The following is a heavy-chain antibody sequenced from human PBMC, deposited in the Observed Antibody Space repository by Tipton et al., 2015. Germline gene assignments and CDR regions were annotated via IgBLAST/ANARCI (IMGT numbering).Heavy chain of an antibody. CDR3: VKDRGYYYDPSGPRPYGMDV. J-gene: IGHJ6*02. CDR1: GFTFDDCG. D-gene: IGHD3-22*01. V-gene: IGHV3-9*01. Sequence: SLRLSCAASGFTFDDCGMHWVRQPPGKGLEWVSGISYNSGSVAYADSVRGRFTISRDNAKNSLYLQMNSLRAEDTALYYCVKDRGYYYDPSGPRPYGMDVWGQGTTVTVSS. CDR2: ISYNSGSV.